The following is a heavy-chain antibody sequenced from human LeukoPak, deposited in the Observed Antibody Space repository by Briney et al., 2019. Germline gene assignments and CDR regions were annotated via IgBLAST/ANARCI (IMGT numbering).Heavy chain of an antibody. V-gene: IGHV1-2*02. CDR3: ARGGHCSSTSCYVPNFDY. Sequence: ASVKVSCKASGYTFTGYYMHWVRQAPGQWLEWMAWINPNSGGTNYAQKFQGRVTMTRDTSISTAYMELSRLRSDDTAVYYCARGGHCSSTSCYVPNFDYWGQGTLVTVSS. D-gene: IGHD2-2*01. J-gene: IGHJ4*02. CDR1: GYTFTGYY. CDR2: INPNSGGT.